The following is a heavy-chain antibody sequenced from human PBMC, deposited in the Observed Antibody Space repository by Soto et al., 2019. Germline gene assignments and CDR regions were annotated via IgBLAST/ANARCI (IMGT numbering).Heavy chain of an antibody. CDR1: GGSFSGYY. D-gene: IGHD3-10*01. V-gene: IGHV4-34*01. CDR2: INHSGST. J-gene: IGHJ4*02. Sequence: QVQLQQWGAGLLKPSETLSLTCAVYGGSFSGYYWSWIRQPPGKGLEWIGEINHSGSTNYNPSLKSRVTISVDTSKNQFSLKLSSVTAADTAVYYCARAVGSSGDYFDYWGQGTLVTVSS. CDR3: ARAVGSSGDYFDY.